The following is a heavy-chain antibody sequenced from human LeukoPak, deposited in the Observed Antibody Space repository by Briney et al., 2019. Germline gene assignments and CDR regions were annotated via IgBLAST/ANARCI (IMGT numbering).Heavy chain of an antibody. CDR1: GFTFSSYG. Sequence: HPGGSLRLSCAASGFTFSSYGMHWVRQAPGKGLEWVAVILNDGSQEKYADSVKGRFTISRDNSKNTLFLQMNSLRAGDTAVYYCARDDALGDNALDIWGQGTMVTVSS. V-gene: IGHV3-33*01. J-gene: IGHJ3*02. CDR2: ILNDGSQE. CDR3: ARDDALGDNALDI. D-gene: IGHD3-16*01.